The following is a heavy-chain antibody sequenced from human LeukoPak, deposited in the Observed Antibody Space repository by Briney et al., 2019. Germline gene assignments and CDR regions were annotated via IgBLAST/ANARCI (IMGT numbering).Heavy chain of an antibody. J-gene: IGHJ4*02. D-gene: IGHD4-23*01. Sequence: GGSLRLSCAASGFTFSSYFWMHWVRQAPGKGLVWVSRIKSDGSSSTYADSLKGRFTISRDSAKNSLYLQMNTLRAEDAAVYYCVRDLDLGGYSSFEYWGQGTLVTVSS. V-gene: IGHV3-74*01. CDR1: GFTFSSYFW. CDR3: VRDLDLGGYSSFEY. CDR2: IKSDGSSS.